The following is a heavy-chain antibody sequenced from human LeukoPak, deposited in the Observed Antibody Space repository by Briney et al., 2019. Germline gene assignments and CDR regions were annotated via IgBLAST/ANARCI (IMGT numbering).Heavy chain of an antibody. CDR2: ISSSGSTI. V-gene: IGHV3-11*01. J-gene: IGHJ4*02. Sequence: GGSLRLSCAASGFTVSSNYMSWIRQAPGKGLEWVSYISSSGSTIYYADSVKGRFTISRDNAKNSLYLQMNSLRAEDTAVYYCASPKRGTYDSDFDYWGQGTLVTVSS. CDR1: GFTVSSNY. CDR3: ASPKRGTYDSDFDY. D-gene: IGHD3-16*01.